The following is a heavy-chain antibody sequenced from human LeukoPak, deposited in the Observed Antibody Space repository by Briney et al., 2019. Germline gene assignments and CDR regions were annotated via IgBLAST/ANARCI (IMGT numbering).Heavy chain of an antibody. CDR3: ATDGGWEQGSPTDAFDI. Sequence: ASVKVSCKVSGYTLTELSMHWVRQAPGKGLEWMGGFDPEDGETIYAQKFQGRVTMTEDTSTDTAYMELSSLRSEDTAVYYCATDGGWEQGSPTDAFDIWGRGTMVTVSS. CDR1: GYTLTELS. V-gene: IGHV1-24*01. D-gene: IGHD1-26*01. J-gene: IGHJ3*02. CDR2: FDPEDGET.